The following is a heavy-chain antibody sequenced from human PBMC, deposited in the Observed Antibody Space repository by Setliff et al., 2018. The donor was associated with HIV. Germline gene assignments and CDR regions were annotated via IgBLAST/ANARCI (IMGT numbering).Heavy chain of an antibody. D-gene: IGHD3-10*01. CDR1: GYSVSSSYW. J-gene: IGHJ2*01. CDR2: IYKGGST. V-gene: IGHV4-28*01. Sequence: SETLSLTCAVSGYSVSSSYWWGWIRQPPGKGLEWIGWIGYIYKGGSTYYNPSLKSRVTMSVDTSKNHFSLKLRSVTAVDTAVYYCARSALWFGEADWYFDLWGRGAMVTAPQ. CDR3: ARSALWFGEADWYFDL.